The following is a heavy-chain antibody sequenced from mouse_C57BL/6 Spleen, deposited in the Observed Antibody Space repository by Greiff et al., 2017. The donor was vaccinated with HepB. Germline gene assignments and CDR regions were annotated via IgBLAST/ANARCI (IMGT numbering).Heavy chain of an antibody. CDR3: ASPGYYGNYYAMDY. Sequence: QVQLQQPGPELVKPGASVKISCKASGYAFSSSWMNWVKQRPGKGLEWIGRIYPGDGDTNYNGKFKGKATLTADKSSSTAYMQLSSLTSEDSAVYFCASPGYYGNYYAMDYWGQGTSVTVSS. V-gene: IGHV1-82*01. D-gene: IGHD2-1*01. CDR2: IYPGDGDT. J-gene: IGHJ4*01. CDR1: GYAFSSSW.